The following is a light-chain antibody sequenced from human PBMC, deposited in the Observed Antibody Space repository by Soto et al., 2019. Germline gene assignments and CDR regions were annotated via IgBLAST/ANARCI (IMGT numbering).Light chain of an antibody. CDR2: AAS. V-gene: IGKV1-39*01. J-gene: IGKJ1*01. CDR1: QDIRNV. Sequence: DIQMTQSPATLSASVGDRVTITCRASQDIRNVLGWFQQKPGKAPKLLISAASFLQSGVPSRFSGSGSGTDFTLTISSLHPEDFATYYCQQSYSRVTFGQGTKVDIK. CDR3: QQSYSRVT.